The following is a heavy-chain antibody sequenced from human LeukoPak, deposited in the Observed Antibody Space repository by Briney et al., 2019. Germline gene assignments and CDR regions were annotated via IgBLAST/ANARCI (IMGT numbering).Heavy chain of an antibody. CDR1: GYTFTGYY. V-gene: IGHV1-2*02. CDR2: INPNSGGT. Sequence: ASVKVSCKASGYTFTGYYMHWVRQAPGQGLEWMGWINPNSGGTNYAQKFQGRVTMTRDTSISTAYMELSRLRSDDTAVYYCARGSTMVRGVILNWFDPWGPGTLVTVSS. D-gene: IGHD3-10*01. J-gene: IGHJ5*02. CDR3: ARGSTMVRGVILNWFDP.